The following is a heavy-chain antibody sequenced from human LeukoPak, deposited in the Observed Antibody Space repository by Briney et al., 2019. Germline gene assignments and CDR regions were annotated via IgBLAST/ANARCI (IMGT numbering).Heavy chain of an antibody. V-gene: IGHV4-30-2*01. D-gene: IGHD2-2*01. J-gene: IGHJ6*02. CDR3: ARGYCSSTSCYSGGMDV. CDR2: IYHSVST. CDR1: GGSISSGGYS. Sequence: PSETLSLTCAVSGGSISSGGYSWSWIRQPPGKGLEWIGYIYHSVSTYYNPSLKSRVTISVDRSKNQFSLKLSSVTAADTAVYYCARGYCSSTSCYSGGMDVWGQGTTVTVSS.